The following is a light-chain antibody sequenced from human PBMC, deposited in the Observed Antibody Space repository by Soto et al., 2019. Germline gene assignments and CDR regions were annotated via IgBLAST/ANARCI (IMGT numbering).Light chain of an antibody. V-gene: IGKV3-20*01. CDR1: QSVSSSY. CDR2: GGS. J-gene: IGKJ1*01. Sequence: EIALTQSPGTLSLSPGERATLACRASQSVSSSYLAWYQQKPGQSPRLHIYGGSSSATGIPDRFSGSGSGTAFTLPISRLEPEAFAVYYCQQYGTSPETFGQGTKVDIK. CDR3: QQYGTSPET.